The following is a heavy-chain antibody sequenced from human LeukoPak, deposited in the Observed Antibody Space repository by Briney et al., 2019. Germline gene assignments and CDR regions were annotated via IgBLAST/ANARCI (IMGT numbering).Heavy chain of an antibody. CDR1: GFTVSSNY. CDR2: ISGSSTTI. J-gene: IGHJ4*02. D-gene: IGHD3/OR15-3a*01. CDR3: ARDQDWAFDY. Sequence: GGSLRLSCAASGFTVSSNYMNWVRQAPGKGLEWVSYISGSSTTIDYADSAKGRFIISRDNAKKSLYLQMNNLRAEDTAVYYCARDQDWAFDYWGQGILVTVSS. V-gene: IGHV3-48*01.